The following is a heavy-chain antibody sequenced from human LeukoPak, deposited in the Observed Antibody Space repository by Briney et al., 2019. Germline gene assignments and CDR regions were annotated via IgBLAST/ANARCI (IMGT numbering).Heavy chain of an antibody. CDR1: GGSISSGGYY. CDR3: ARVIRWGPYGGNDY. Sequence: SETLSLTCTVSGGSISSGGYYWSWIRQHPGKGLEWIGYIYYSGSTYYNPSLKSRVTISVDTSKNQFSLKLSSVTAADTAVYYCARVIRWGPYGGNDYWGQGTLVTVSS. D-gene: IGHD4-23*01. CDR2: IYYSGST. J-gene: IGHJ4*02. V-gene: IGHV4-31*03.